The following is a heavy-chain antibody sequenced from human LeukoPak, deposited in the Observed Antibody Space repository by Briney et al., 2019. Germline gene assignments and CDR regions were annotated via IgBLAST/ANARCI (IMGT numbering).Heavy chain of an antibody. V-gene: IGHV3-48*01. CDR2: ISSGSSTI. CDR1: GFSFSSYT. Sequence: GGSLRLSCAASGFSFSSYTMSWVRQAPGKGLEWTSYISSGSSTIYYADSVKGRFTISRDNAKNSLYLQMNSLRAEDTAVYYCARGYCSGGSCYNLDYWGQGTLVTVSS. D-gene: IGHD2-15*01. CDR3: ARGYCSGGSCYNLDY. J-gene: IGHJ4*02.